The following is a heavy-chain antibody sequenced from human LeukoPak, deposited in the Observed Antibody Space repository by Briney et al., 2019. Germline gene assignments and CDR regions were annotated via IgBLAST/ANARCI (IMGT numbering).Heavy chain of an antibody. Sequence: GGSLRPSCAASGFTFSSYSMNWVRQAPGKGLEWVSSISSSSSYIYYADSVKGRFTISRDNAKNSLYLQMNSLRAEDTAVYYCARAQDIVVVPADFDYWGQGTLVTVSS. CDR3: ARAQDIVVVPADFDY. V-gene: IGHV3-21*04. CDR1: GFTFSSYS. CDR2: ISSSSSYI. J-gene: IGHJ4*02. D-gene: IGHD2-2*01.